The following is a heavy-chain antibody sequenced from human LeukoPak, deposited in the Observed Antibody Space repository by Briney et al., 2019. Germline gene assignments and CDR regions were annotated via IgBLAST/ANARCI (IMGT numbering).Heavy chain of an antibody. CDR2: IIPIFGTA. J-gene: IGHJ4*02. CDR3: ATRGYSYGSEFDY. D-gene: IGHD5-18*01. V-gene: IGHV1-69*05. Sequence: SVKVSCKAFGGTFSSYAISWVRQAPGQGLEWMGGIIPIFGTANYAQKFQGRVTITTDESTSTAYMELSSLRSEDTAVYYCATRGYSYGSEFDYWGQGTLVTVSS. CDR1: GGTFSSYA.